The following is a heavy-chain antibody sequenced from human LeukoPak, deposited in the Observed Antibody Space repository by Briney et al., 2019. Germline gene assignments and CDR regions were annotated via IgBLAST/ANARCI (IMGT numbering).Heavy chain of an antibody. D-gene: IGHD3-16*01. Sequence: GGSLRLSCAASGFTFNSYWMHWVRQAPGKGLVWVARIDSDGSGTTYADSVRGRFTISRDNSKSTLYLQMNSLRAEDTAVYYCAREELGSSLGFDPWGQGTLVTVSS. CDR1: GFTFNSYW. J-gene: IGHJ5*02. CDR3: AREELGSSLGFDP. V-gene: IGHV3-74*01. CDR2: IDSDGSGT.